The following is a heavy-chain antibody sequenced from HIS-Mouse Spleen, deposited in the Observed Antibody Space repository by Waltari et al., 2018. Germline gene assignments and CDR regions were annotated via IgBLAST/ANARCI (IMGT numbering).Heavy chain of an antibody. CDR1: GGPISRRSSY. CDR2: LYYSGIT. J-gene: IGHJ2*01. D-gene: IGHD6-13*01. V-gene: IGHV4-39*07. CDR3: AREIPYSSSWYDWYFDL. Sequence: QLQLQESGPGLVKPSETLSLPCTVSGGPISRRSSYSGWPRRPPGKGREWSGSLYYSGITYYNPSPKSRVTISVDTSKNQFPLQLSSVTSADTAVYYCAREIPYSSSWYDWYFDLWGRGTLVTVSS.